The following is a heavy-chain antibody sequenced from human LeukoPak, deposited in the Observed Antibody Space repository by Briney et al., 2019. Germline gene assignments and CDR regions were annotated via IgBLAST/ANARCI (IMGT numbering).Heavy chain of an antibody. D-gene: IGHD5-24*01. CDR1: GGSISSYY. CDR3: ARCAGGLGWLQLHYFDY. Sequence: SETLSLTCTVSGGSISSYYWSWIRQPPGKGLEWIGYIYYSGSTNYNPSLKSRVTIPVDTSKNQFSLKLSSVTAADTAVYYCARCAGGLGWLQLHYFDYWGQGTLVTVSS. CDR2: IYYSGST. V-gene: IGHV4-59*08. J-gene: IGHJ4*02.